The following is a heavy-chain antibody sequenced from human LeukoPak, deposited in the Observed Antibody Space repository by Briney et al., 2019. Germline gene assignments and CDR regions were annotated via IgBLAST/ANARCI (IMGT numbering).Heavy chain of an antibody. CDR3: ARRTVTMDHDDFDI. CDR1: GFTVSSGDYY. CDR2: IYYSRST. J-gene: IGHJ3*02. Sequence: PSETLSLTCTVSGFTVSSGDYYWSCLRQPPGKGLVWIGYIYYSRSTYYNPSLKSRVNISVETSKNQFSLKMSSVTAADTAVYYCARRTVTMDHDDFDIWGQGTMVTVSS. V-gene: IGHV4-30-4*01. D-gene: IGHD4-17*01.